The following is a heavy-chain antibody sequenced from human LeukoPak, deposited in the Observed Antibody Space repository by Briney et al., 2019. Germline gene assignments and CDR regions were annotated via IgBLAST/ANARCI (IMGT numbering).Heavy chain of an antibody. CDR1: GFTFSSYS. CDR3: AREGGSTKYHFDY. J-gene: IGHJ4*02. V-gene: IGHV3-21*01. D-gene: IGHD2-8*01. CDR2: ISSNSIYI. Sequence: PGGSLRLSCAASGFTFSSYSMNWVRQGPGKGLEWVSSISSNSIYIYYADSVKGRFTISRDNAENSLFLQMNSLRAEDTAVYYCAREGGSTKYHFDYWGQGTLVTVSS.